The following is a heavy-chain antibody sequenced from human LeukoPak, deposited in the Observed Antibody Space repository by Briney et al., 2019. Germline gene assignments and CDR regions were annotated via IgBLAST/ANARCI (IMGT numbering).Heavy chain of an antibody. CDR3: ARAVASPHGYYYYYMDV. J-gene: IGHJ6*03. CDR2: IIPIFGTA. Sequence: GASVKVSCKASGGTFSSYAISWVRQAPGQGLEWMGGIIPIFGTANYAQKFQGRVTITADESTSTAYMELSSLRSEDTAVYYCARAVASPHGYYYYYMDVWGKGTTVTVSS. D-gene: IGHD2-15*01. V-gene: IGHV1-69*13. CDR1: GGTFSSYA.